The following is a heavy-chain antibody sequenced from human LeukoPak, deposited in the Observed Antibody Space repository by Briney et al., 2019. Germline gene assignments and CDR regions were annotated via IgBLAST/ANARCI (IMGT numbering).Heavy chain of an antibody. CDR1: GFTFSSYS. V-gene: IGHV3-21*04. Sequence: GGSLRLSCAASGFTFSSYSMNWVRQAPGKGLEWVSSISSSSSYIYYADSVKGRFTISRDNSRNTLDLQIYSLRAEDTAVYYCAKDLVPFNGIYDPFAIWGQGTMVTVSS. D-gene: IGHD2-8*01. CDR2: ISSSSSYI. CDR3: AKDLVPFNGIYDPFAI. J-gene: IGHJ3*02.